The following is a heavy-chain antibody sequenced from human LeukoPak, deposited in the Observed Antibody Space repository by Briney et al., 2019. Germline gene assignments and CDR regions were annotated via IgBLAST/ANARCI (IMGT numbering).Heavy chain of an antibody. CDR2: MSYDGSNY. J-gene: IGHJ4*02. CDR1: GFSFSSYG. D-gene: IGHD6-13*01. Sequence: PGRSLRLSCAASGFSFSSYGMRWVRQAPGKGLEWVAVMSYDGSNYYYADSVKGRFTISRDNSKNTLYLQMNSLRAEDTAVYYCARDQGQEPTSAAGAFDYWGQGTLVTVSS. V-gene: IGHV3-30*03. CDR3: ARDQGQEPTSAAGAFDY.